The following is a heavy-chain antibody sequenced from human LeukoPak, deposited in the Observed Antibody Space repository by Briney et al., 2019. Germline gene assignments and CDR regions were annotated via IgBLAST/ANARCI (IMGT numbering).Heavy chain of an antibody. CDR2: IIPILGIA. Sequence: GASVKVSCKASGGTFSSYAISWVRQAPGQGLEWMGRIIPILGIANYAQKFQGRVTITADKSTSTAYMELSSLRSEDTAVYYCAREGAPKVPDAFDIWGQGTMVTVSS. V-gene: IGHV1-69*04. D-gene: IGHD4/OR15-4a*01. J-gene: IGHJ3*02. CDR1: GGTFSSYA. CDR3: AREGAPKVPDAFDI.